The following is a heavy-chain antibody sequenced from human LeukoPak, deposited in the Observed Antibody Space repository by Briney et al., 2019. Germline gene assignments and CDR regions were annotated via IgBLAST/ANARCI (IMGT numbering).Heavy chain of an antibody. J-gene: IGHJ4*02. D-gene: IGHD5-12*01. V-gene: IGHV3-21*01. Sequence: GGSLRLSCAASGFTFSSYSMNWVRQAPGKGLEWVSSISSSSSYIYYADSVKGRFTISRDNAKNSLYLQMNSLRAEDTAVYYCARNGNSGYASLDYWGQGTLVTVSS. CDR2: ISSSSSYI. CDR3: ARNGNSGYASLDY. CDR1: GFTFSSYS.